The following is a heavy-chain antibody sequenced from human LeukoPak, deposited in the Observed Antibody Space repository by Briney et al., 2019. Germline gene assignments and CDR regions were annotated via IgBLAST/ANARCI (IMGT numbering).Heavy chain of an antibody. D-gene: IGHD3-10*01. CDR2: IYHSGST. J-gene: IGHJ5*02. Sequence: SETLSLTCTVSGGSISSSDWWSWVRQPPGKGLEWIGEIYHSGSTNYNPSLRSRVTISVDKSKNQFSLKLSSLTAADTAVYYCARDYYGSGKRFDPWGQGTLVTVSS. V-gene: IGHV4-4*02. CDR1: GGSISSSDW. CDR3: ARDYYGSGKRFDP.